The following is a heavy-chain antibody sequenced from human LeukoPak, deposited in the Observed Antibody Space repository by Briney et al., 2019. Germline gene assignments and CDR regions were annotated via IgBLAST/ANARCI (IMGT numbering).Heavy chain of an antibody. D-gene: IGHD3-22*01. J-gene: IGHJ6*03. Sequence: GGSLRLSCAASGFTFDDYGMSWVRQAPGKGLEWVSGINWNGGSTGYADSVKGRFTISRDNAKNSLYLQMNNLRAEDTAVYYCARVKNGFDGNGYPYYYYYMDVWGRGTTVTVFS. CDR3: ARVKNGFDGNGYPYYYYYMDV. CDR1: GFTFDDYG. CDR2: INWNGGST. V-gene: IGHV3-20*04.